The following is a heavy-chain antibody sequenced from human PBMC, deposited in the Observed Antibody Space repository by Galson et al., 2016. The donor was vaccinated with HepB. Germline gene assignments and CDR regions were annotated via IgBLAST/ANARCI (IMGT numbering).Heavy chain of an antibody. V-gene: IGHV4-30-4*01. Sequence: TLSLTCTVSGGSITSDQYYWSWIRQPPGKDLEWIGFIYYTGNTHYNPSLKSRVTISLDTSKNQFSLKLSSVTAADTAVYYCARDRGTSSGFDYWGQGTLVTVSS. CDR1: GGSITSDQYY. J-gene: IGHJ4*02. CDR3: ARDRGTSSGFDY. D-gene: IGHD3-22*01. CDR2: IYYTGNT.